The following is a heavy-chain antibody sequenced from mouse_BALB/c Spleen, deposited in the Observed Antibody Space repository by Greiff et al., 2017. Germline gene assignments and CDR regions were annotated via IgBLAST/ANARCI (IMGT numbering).Heavy chain of an antibody. CDR3: AREGGQLGLRDAWFAY. CDR1: GYAFSSYW. D-gene: IGHD3-2*01. V-gene: IGHV1-80*01. J-gene: IGHJ3*01. CDR2: IYPGDGDT. Sequence: QVQLQQSGAELVRPGSSVKISCKASGYAFSSYWMNWVKQRPGQGLEWIGQIYPGDGDTNYNGKFKGKATLTADKSSSTAYMQLISLTSEDSAVYFCAREGGQLGLRDAWFAYWGQGTLVTVSA.